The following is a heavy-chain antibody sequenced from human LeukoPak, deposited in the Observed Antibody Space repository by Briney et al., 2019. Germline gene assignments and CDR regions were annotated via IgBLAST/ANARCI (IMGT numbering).Heavy chain of an antibody. CDR1: GFTFSSYS. V-gene: IGHV3-21*01. J-gene: IGHJ5*02. Sequence: GGSLRLSCAASGFTFSSYSMNWVRQAPGKGLEWVSSVSSSSSYIYYADSVKGRFTISRDNAKNSLYLRMNSLRAEDTAVYYCARERITMVRGVIGNWFDPWGQGTLVTVSS. CDR3: ARERITMVRGVIGNWFDP. CDR2: VSSSSSYI. D-gene: IGHD3-10*01.